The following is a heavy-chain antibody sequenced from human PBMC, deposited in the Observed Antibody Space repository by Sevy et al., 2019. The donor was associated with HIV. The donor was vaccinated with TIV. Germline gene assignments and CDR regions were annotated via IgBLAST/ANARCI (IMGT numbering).Heavy chain of an antibody. CDR1: AFTFSKIA. V-gene: IGHV3-30-3*01. CDR2: ISNDGSNK. J-gene: IGHJ4*02. CDR3: ARASHMITFGGVIVVDGIDY. D-gene: IGHD3-16*02. Sequence: GGSLRLSCAASAFTFSKIATHWVRQAPGKGLEWVSVISNDGSNKDYADSVKGRFTISRDNSKNMLYLQLNSLRVEDTAVYYCARASHMITFGGVIVVDGIDYWGQGTLVTVSS.